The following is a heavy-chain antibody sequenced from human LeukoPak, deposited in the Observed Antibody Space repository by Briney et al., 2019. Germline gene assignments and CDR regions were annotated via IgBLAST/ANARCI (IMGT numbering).Heavy chain of an antibody. V-gene: IGHV3-53*01. CDR2: TYSGGNT. CDR3: ARRAGEYSHPYDY. Sequence: GGSLRLSCTGSGFTVSTNSWSWVRQAPGKGLEWVSFTYSGGNTHYSDSVKGRFTISRDNSKNTLYLQMNSLRAEDTAIYYCARRAGEYSHPYDYWGQGTLVTVSS. CDR1: GFTVSTNS. J-gene: IGHJ4*02. D-gene: IGHD2-15*01.